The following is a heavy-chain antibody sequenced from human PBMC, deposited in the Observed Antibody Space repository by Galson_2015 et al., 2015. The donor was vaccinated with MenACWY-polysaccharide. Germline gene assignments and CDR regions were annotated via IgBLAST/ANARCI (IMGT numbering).Heavy chain of an antibody. CDR2: INPNSGGT. CDR1: GYTFTSYF. Sequence: SVKVSCKASGYTFTSYFMHWVRQAPGQGLEWMGWINPNSGGTNYAQKFRGRVTMTRDTSISTAYMELSRLRSDDTAVYYCARASGYSSSWHGGELGFFDYWGQGTLVTVSS. J-gene: IGHJ4*02. CDR3: ARASGYSSSWHGGELGFFDY. D-gene: IGHD6-13*01. V-gene: IGHV1-2*02.